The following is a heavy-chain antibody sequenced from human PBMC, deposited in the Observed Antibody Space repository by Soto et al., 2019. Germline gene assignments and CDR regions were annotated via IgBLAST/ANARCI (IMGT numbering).Heavy chain of an antibody. CDR3: ARDKRITIFGVVIEGDPTDYYGMDV. V-gene: IGHV4-34*01. Sequence: SETLSLTCAVYGGSGWSFSGYYWSWIRQPPGKGLEWIGEINHSGSTNYNPSLKSRVTISVDTSKNQFSLKLSSVTAADTAVYYCARDKRITIFGVVIEGDPTDYYGMDVWGQGTTVTVSS. D-gene: IGHD3-3*01. J-gene: IGHJ6*02. CDR2: INHSGST. CDR1: GGSGWSFSGYY.